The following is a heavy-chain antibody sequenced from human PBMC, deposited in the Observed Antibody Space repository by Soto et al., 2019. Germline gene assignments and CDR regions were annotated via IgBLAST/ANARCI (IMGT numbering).Heavy chain of an antibody. Sequence: GGSLRLSCAASGFTFSSYAMSWVRQAPGKGLEWVSATSGSGGSTYYADSVKGRFTISRDNSKNTLYLQMNSLRAEDTAVYYCAKDRAAVTVNWFDPWGQGTLVTVSS. V-gene: IGHV3-23*01. CDR3: AKDRAAVTVNWFDP. J-gene: IGHJ5*02. D-gene: IGHD3-10*01. CDR1: GFTFSSYA. CDR2: TSGSGGST.